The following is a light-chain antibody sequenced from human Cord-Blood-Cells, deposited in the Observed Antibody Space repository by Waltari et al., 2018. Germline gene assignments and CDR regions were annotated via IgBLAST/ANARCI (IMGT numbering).Light chain of an antibody. CDR2: KAS. V-gene: IGKV1-5*03. J-gene: IGKJ1*01. CDR1: QSISSW. CDR3: QQYNSYSWT. Sequence: DIQMTQPPSPLSASVGDRVPTTCRAIQSISSWLAWYQQKPGKAPKLLIYKASSLESGVPSRFSGSGSGTEFTLTISSLQPDDFATYYCQQYNSYSWTFGQGTKVEIK.